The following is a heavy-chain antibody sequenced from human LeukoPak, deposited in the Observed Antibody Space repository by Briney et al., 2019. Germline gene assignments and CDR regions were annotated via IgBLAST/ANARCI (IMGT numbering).Heavy chain of an antibody. CDR3: AKGLGGSNGLDY. V-gene: IGHV3-21*04. CDR2: ISSSSSYI. Sequence: GGSLRLSCAASGFTFSSYSMNWVRQAPGKGLEWVSSISSSSSYIYYADSVKGRFTISRDNSKNTLYLQMNSLRADDTAVYYCAKGLGGSNGLDYWGQGTLVTVSS. CDR1: GFTFSSYS. J-gene: IGHJ4*02. D-gene: IGHD1-26*01.